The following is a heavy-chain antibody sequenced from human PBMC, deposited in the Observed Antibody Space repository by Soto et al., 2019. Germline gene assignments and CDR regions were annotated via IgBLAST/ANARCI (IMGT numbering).Heavy chain of an antibody. V-gene: IGHV5-51*01. J-gene: IGHJ6*04. CDR3: ARSGYQWGRIGQMDV. D-gene: IGHD1-26*01. CDR1: GYSFTSYW. CDR2: IYPGDSDT. Sequence: LKMSCKGSGYSFTSYWIGWVRQMPGKGLEWMGIIYPGDSDTRYSPSFQGQVTISADKSISTAYLQWSSLKASDTAMYYCARSGYQWGRIGQMDVWGKGTTVTVSS.